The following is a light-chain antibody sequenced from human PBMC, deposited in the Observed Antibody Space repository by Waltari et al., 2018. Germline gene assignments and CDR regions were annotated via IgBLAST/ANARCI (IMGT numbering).Light chain of an antibody. Sequence: QSALTQPASASGSPGQSITISCTGTSSDVGVYNYVSWYQQYPGKAPQLMIYGVSYRPSGIANRVSGSKSGNTATLTIAGLQAEDEADYYCSSYTSTKPGVFGTGTKVTVL. J-gene: IGLJ1*01. CDR3: SSYTSTKPGV. CDR2: GVS. V-gene: IGLV2-14*01. CDR1: SSDVGVYNY.